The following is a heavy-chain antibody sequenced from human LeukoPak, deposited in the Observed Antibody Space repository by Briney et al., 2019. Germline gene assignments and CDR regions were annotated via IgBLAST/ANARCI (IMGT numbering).Heavy chain of an antibody. D-gene: IGHD2-15*01. CDR3: AKDGYCSGGSCYSRGGYYFDY. J-gene: IGHJ4*02. CDR2: IYSGGST. CDR1: GLTLSGNY. V-gene: IGHV3-53*01. Sequence: PGGSLRLSCAASGLTLSGNYMSWVRQAPGKGLEWVSVIYSGGSTYYADSVKGRFTISRDNSKNTLYLQMNSLRAEDTAGYYCAKDGYCSGGSCYSRGGYYFDYWGQGTLVTVSS.